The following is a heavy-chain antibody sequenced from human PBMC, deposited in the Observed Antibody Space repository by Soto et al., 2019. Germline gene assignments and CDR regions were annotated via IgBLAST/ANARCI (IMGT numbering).Heavy chain of an antibody. D-gene: IGHD6-6*01. J-gene: IGHJ4*02. CDR1: GYTFTGYY. CDR2: INPNSGGT. CDR3: ARGKSIAAPGLFDD. V-gene: IGHV1-2*04. Sequence: ASVKVSCKASGYTFTGYYMHWVRQAPGQGLEWMGWINPNSGGTNYAQKFQGWVTMTRDTSISTAYMELSRLRSDDAAVYYCARGKSIAAPGLFDDWGQGTLVTVSS.